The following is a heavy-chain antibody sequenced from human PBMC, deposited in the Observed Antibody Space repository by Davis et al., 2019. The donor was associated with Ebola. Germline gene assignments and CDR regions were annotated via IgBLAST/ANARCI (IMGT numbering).Heavy chain of an antibody. V-gene: IGHV3-7*01. CDR2: IKTDGSEE. CDR3: ARWGLRGNYDSWSGSDYYFDH. D-gene: IGHD3-3*01. J-gene: IGHJ4*02. CDR1: GFTFSTYW. Sequence: GESLKISCAASGFTFSTYWMSWVRQAPGKGLEWVANIKTDGSEEHYVDSVKGRFTMSRDNAKNSLYLQLDSLRDEDTAVYYCARWGLRGNYDSWSGSDYYFDHWGQGTLVTVS.